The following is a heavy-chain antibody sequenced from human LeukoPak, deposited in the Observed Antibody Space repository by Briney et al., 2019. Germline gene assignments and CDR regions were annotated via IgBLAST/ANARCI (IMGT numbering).Heavy chain of an antibody. CDR1: GLTFSGAW. D-gene: IGHD1-26*01. CDR3: ARDGSYKLDY. J-gene: IGHJ4*02. CDR2: IKSGGTA. V-gene: IGHV3-74*01. Sequence: PGGSLRLSCAASGLTFSGAWMHWVRQTPGKGLVWISRIKSGGTATYADSVRGRFTISRDNAKNTLYLQMNNLRADDTGIYYCARDGSYKLDYWGQGALVTVSS.